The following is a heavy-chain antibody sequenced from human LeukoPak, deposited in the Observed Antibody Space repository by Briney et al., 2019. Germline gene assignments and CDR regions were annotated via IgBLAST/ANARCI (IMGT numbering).Heavy chain of an antibody. V-gene: IGHV3-23*01. CDR3: AKSRGASGWYPFDN. D-gene: IGHD6-19*01. CDR1: GFIFDNYA. J-gene: IGHJ4*02. CDR2: ISGSGGET. Sequence: PGESLRLSCVASGFIFDNYALSWARQAPGQGLEWVSAISGSGGETFYADSVKGRFTISRDSSKNTVYLQMNGLRADDTAVYYCAKSRGASGWYPFDNWGQGTLVTVSS.